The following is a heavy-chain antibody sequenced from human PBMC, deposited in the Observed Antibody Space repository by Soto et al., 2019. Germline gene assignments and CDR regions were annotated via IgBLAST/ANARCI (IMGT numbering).Heavy chain of an antibody. D-gene: IGHD5-18*01. V-gene: IGHV3-7*05. CDR1: GFAFSSYW. CDR3: ARDRAMDDY. J-gene: IGHJ4*02. CDR2: IKQDGSEK. Sequence: VQLVESGGGLVQPGGSLRLSCAASGFAFSSYWMNWVRQAPGKGLEWVANIKQDGSEKNYVDSVKGRFTISRDNAKNSLYLQMNSLRAEDTAVYYCARDRAMDDYWGQGTLVTVSS.